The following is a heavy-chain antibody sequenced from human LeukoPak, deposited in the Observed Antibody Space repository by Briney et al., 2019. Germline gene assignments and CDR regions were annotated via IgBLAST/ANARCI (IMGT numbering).Heavy chain of an antibody. CDR2: ISSGSTYI. D-gene: IGHD3-3*01. Sequence: PGGSLRLSCAASGFTFDDYGMSWVRQAPGKGLEWVSSISSGSTYIYYADSVKGRFTISRDNAKNSLYLQMNSLRAEDTAVYYCARGRTSGGKTTDIDYWGQGTLVTVSS. V-gene: IGHV3-21*01. CDR3: ARGRTSGGKTTDIDY. J-gene: IGHJ4*02. CDR1: GFTFDDYG.